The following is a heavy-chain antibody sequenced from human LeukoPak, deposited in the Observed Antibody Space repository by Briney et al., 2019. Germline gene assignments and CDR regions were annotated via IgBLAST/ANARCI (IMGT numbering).Heavy chain of an antibody. CDR2: SKNTADGGTI. V-gene: IGHV3-15*01. Sequence: PGGSLRLSCAASGFTFSSYSMNWVRQAPGKGLEWVGRSKNTADGGTIDYAAAVKGRFTISRDDSKNTLYLQMNSLKTEDTALYYCSTAKSLLRYWGQGTLVTVSS. CDR3: STAKSLLRY. CDR1: GFTFSSYS. D-gene: IGHD2-15*01. J-gene: IGHJ4*02.